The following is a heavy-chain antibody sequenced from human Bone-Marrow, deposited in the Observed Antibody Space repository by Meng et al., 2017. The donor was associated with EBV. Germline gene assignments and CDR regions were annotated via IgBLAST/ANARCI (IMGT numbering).Heavy chain of an antibody. CDR2: ISGSGGST. V-gene: IGHV3-23*04. CDR3: AKGELGP. Sequence: EGQLVESGGGLVQPGGSLRLSCAASGFAFSSYAMNWVRQSPGKGLEWVSGISGSGGSTYYADSVKGRFTISRDNSKNTLYLQMNSLRAKDTAVYYCAKGELGPWGQGTLVTVSS. D-gene: IGHD1-26*01. J-gene: IGHJ5*02. CDR1: GFAFSSYA.